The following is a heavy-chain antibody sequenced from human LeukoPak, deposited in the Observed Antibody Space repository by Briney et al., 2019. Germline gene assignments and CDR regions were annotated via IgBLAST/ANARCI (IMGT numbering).Heavy chain of an antibody. J-gene: IGHJ4*02. CDR3: AKDSPQWELEFYFDY. V-gene: IGHV3-30*18. Sequence: GESLRLSCAASGFTFSSYGMHWVRQAPGKGLEWVAVISYDGSNKYYADSVKGRFTISRDNSKNTLYLQMNSLRAEDTAVYYCAKDSPQWELEFYFDYWGQGTLVTVSS. CDR2: ISYDGSNK. CDR1: GFTFSSYG. D-gene: IGHD1-26*01.